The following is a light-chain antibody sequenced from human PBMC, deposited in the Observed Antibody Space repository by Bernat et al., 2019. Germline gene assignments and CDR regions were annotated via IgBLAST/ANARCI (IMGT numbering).Light chain of an antibody. J-gene: IGLJ3*02. CDR3: SAWDSSLSDWV. CDR2: RNH. CDR1: SNNVGYQG. V-gene: IGLV10-54*04. Sequence: QAGLTQPPSVSKGLRETATLTCTGNSNNVGYQGAAWLQQHQGHPPKLLSYRNHNRPSGISERFSASRSGNTASLTITGLQPEDEADYYCSAWDSSLSDWVFGGGTKLTVL.